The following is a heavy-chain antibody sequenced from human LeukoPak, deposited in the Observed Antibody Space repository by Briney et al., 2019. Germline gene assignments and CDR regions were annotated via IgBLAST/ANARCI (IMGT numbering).Heavy chain of an antibody. V-gene: IGHV4-59*06. D-gene: IGHD1-26*01. J-gene: IGHJ4*02. CDR2: IYYSGST. CDR1: GGSISSYY. CDR3: ARDGGGNYPFDY. Sequence: PSETLSLTCTVSGGSISSYYWSWIRQHPGKGLEWIGYIYYSGSTYYNPSLKSRVTISVDTSKNQFSLRLSSVTAADTAVYYCARDGGGNYPFDYWGQGTLVTVSS.